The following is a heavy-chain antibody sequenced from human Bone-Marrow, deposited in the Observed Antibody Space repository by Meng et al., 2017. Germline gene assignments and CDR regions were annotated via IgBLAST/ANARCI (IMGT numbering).Heavy chain of an antibody. D-gene: IGHD6-19*01. J-gene: IGHJ1*01. Sequence: QVQLVQSGAEVKKPGASVKVSCKASGYTFTSYAMHWVRQAPGQRLEWMGWINAGNGNTKYSQKFQGRVTITRDTSASTVYMELSSLRSEDTAVYYCARVYSSGWYWYFQHWGQGTLVTVSS. CDR3: ARVYSSGWYWYFQH. CDR2: INAGNGNT. CDR1: GYTFTSYA. V-gene: IGHV1-3*01.